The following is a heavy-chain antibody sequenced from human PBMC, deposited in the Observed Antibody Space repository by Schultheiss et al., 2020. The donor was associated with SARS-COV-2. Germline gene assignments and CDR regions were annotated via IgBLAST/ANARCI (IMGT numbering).Heavy chain of an antibody. D-gene: IGHD6-19*01. V-gene: IGHV3-74*01. CDR2: INSDGSST. Sequence: GGSLRLSCAASGFTFSNAWMNWVRQAPGKGLEWVGRINSDGSSTSYADSVKGRFTISRDNAKNTLYLQMNSLRAEDTAVYYCARDRDSSGWYVDYWGQGTLVTGSS. J-gene: IGHJ4*02. CDR1: GFTFSNAW. CDR3: ARDRDSSGWYVDY.